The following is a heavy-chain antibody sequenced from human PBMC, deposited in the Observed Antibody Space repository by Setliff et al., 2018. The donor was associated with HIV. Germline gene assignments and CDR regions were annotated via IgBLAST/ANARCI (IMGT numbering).Heavy chain of an antibody. J-gene: IGHJ3*01. CDR1: AYTFTDYA. D-gene: IGHD2-15*01. V-gene: IGHV1-3*01. CDR2: IRACNGDT. CDR3: ARDQRALVDDAFDV. Sequence: ASVKVSCKASAYTFTDYAVNWVRQAPGQRLEWMGWIRACNGDTKYSQKFQGRVTMTRDTSASTAYMELSSLRSDDTARDYCARDQRALVDDAFDVWGEGTMVTV.